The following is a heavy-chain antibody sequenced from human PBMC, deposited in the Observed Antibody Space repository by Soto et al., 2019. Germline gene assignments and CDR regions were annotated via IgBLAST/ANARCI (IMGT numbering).Heavy chain of an antibody. V-gene: IGHV4-61*01. CDR1: GGSVSSGSYY. Sequence: SETLSLTCTVSGGSVSSGSYYWSWIRQPPGKGLEWIGYIYYSGSTNYNPSLKSRVTISVDTSKNQFSLKLSSVTAADTAVYYCARYKWVTIFGEKNQNDYWGQGTLVTVSS. CDR3: ARYKWVTIFGEKNQNDY. CDR2: IYYSGST. J-gene: IGHJ4*01. D-gene: IGHD3-3*01.